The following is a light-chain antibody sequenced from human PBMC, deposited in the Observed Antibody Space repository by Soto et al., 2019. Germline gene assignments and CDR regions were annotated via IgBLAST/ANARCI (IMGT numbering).Light chain of an antibody. J-gene: IGKJ3*01. CDR2: WAS. V-gene: IGKV4-1*01. CDR3: QQYHTTPFP. CDR1: QNILYKSKNKNY. Sequence: DIVMTQSPDSLGMSLGERATINCKSSQNILYKSKNKNYLAWYQQKPGQPPKLLIYWASTRESGVPDRFSGSGSGTDFTLTINGLQAEDVAVYFCQQYHTTPFPFGPGTKVDIK.